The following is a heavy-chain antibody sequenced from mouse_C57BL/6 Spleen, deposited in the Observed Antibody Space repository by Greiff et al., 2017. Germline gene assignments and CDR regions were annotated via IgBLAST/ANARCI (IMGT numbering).Heavy chain of an antibody. CDR1: GYTFTSYG. Sequence: VQLQESGAELARPGASVKLSCKASGYTFTSYGISWVKQRTGQGLEWIGEIYPRSGNTYYNEKFKGKATLTADKSSSTAYMEIRSLTSEDSAVYFCARSDSYSSTCFDYWGQGTTLTVSS. CDR3: ARSDSYSSTCFDY. J-gene: IGHJ2*01. D-gene: IGHD1-1*01. CDR2: IYPRSGNT. V-gene: IGHV1-81*01.